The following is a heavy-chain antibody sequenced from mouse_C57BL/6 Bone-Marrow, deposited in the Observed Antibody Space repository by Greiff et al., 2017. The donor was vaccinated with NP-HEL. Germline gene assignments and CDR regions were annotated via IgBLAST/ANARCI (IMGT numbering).Heavy chain of an antibody. J-gene: IGHJ4*01. D-gene: IGHD2-4*01. CDR3: TTMITTGHYYAMDY. CDR1: GYTFTSYW. V-gene: IGHV1-5*01. Sequence: EVQLQQSGTVLARPGASVKMSCKTSGYTFTSYWMHWVKQRPGQGLEWIGAIYPGNSDTSYNQKFKGKAKLTAVTSASTAYMELSSLTNEDSAVYYCTTMITTGHYYAMDYWGQGTSVTVSS. CDR2: IYPGNSDT.